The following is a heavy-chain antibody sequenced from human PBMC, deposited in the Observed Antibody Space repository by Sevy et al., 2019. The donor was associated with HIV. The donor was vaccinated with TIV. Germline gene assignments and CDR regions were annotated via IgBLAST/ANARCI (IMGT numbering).Heavy chain of an antibody. V-gene: IGHV3-23*01. CDR2: ISGSGGST. J-gene: IGHJ4*02. CDR3: AKDHLITIAVAGFYFDY. D-gene: IGHD6-19*01. CDR1: GFTFSSYA. Sequence: GGSLRLSCAASGFTFSSYAMSWVRQAPGKGLEWVSAISGSGGSTYYADSVKGPFTISSDNSKNTLYLQMNSLRAEDTAVYYCAKDHLITIAVAGFYFDYWGQGTLVTVSS.